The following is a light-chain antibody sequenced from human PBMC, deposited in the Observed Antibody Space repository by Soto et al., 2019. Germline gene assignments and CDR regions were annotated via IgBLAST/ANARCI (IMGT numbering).Light chain of an antibody. J-gene: IGLJ3*02. CDR1: SGDIGAYNY. CDR2: DVN. CDR3: CSDAHTSRV. V-gene: IGLV2-11*01. Sequence: QSALTQPRSVSGSPGQSVTFSCTGTSGDIGAYNYVSWYQFHPGKAPKMIIYDVNKRPSGVPDRFSGSKSGNTASLTISWLEAEDEDDYYCCSDAHTSRVFGGGTKLTVL.